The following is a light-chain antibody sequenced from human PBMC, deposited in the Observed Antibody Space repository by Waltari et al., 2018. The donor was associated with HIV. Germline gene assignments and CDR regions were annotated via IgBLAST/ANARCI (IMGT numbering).Light chain of an antibody. V-gene: IGLV1-47*01. CDR2: RNN. CDR1: SSNIGRNY. CDR3: AAWDDSLSAPV. Sequence: QSVLTQPPSASGTPGQRVTISCSGSSSNIGRNYVYWSQQLPGTTPNLLIYRNNQRPSGVPDRFSGAKSGTSTSLAISGLRSEDEADYYCAAWDDSLSAPVFGGGTKLTVL. J-gene: IGLJ3*02.